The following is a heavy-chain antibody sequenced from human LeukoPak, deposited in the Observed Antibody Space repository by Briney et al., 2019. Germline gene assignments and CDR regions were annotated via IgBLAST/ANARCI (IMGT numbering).Heavy chain of an antibody. CDR1: GDSISSGDYY. J-gene: IGHJ3*02. D-gene: IGHD2-15*01. V-gene: IGHV4-61*02. CDR3: AREILYSGAFEI. CDR2: IYPTGRT. Sequence: SETLSLTCTVSGDSISSGDYYWSWIRQPAGEGPEWIGRIYPTGRTSYNPSLRSRVTMSLDTSKNQVSLMLSSVTAADTAVYYCAREILYSGAFEIWGQGTMVTVSS.